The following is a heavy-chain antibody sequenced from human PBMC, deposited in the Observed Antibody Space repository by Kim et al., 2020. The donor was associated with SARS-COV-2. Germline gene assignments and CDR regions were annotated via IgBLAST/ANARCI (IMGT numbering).Heavy chain of an antibody. J-gene: IGHJ4*02. CDR2: INHSGST. CDR3: ARGKRGPIPQWLVPFDY. Sequence: SETLSLTCAVYGGSFSGYYWSWIRQPPGKGLEWIGEINHSGSTNYNPSLKSRVTISVDTSKNQFSLKLSSVTAADTAVYYCARGKRGPIPQWLVPFDYWGQGTLVTVSS. CDR1: GGSFSGYY. V-gene: IGHV4-34*01. D-gene: IGHD6-19*01.